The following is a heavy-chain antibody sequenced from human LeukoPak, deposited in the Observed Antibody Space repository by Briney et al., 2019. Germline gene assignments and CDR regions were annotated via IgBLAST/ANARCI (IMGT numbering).Heavy chain of an antibody. CDR1: GFNFSTYE. CDR2: ISSSGTTI. V-gene: IGHV3-48*03. D-gene: IGHD3-22*01. J-gene: IGHJ4*02. CDR3: ARGRLRGRSSGLKFDY. Sequence: GGSLRLSCAASGFNFSTYEINWVRQAPGKGLEWISYISSSGTTIFYADSVKGRFTISRDNAKNSLYLQMNSLRAEDTAVYYCARGRLRGRSSGLKFDYWGQGTLVTVSS.